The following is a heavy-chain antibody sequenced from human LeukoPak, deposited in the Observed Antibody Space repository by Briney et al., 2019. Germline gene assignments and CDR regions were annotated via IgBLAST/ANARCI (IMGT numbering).Heavy chain of an antibody. D-gene: IGHD2-21*02. V-gene: IGHV3-23*01. CDR2: ISGSGGST. J-gene: IGHJ4*02. CDR1: GFTFSSYG. CDR3: AKDLDVVVTAFRVDY. Sequence: GGSLRLSCAASGFTFSSYGMSWVRQAPGKGLEWVSAISGSGGSTYYADCVKGRFTISRDNSKNTLYLQMNSLRAEDTAVYYCAKDLDVVVTAFRVDYWGQGTLVTVSS.